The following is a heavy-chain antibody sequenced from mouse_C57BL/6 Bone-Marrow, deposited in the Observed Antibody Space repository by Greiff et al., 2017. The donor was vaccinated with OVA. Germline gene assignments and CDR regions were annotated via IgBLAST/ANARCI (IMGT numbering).Heavy chain of an antibody. Sequence: EVMLVESGGGLVQPGGSLKLSCAASGFTFSDYYMYWVRQTPEKRLEWVAYISNGGGSTYYPDTVKGRFTISRDNAKNTLYLQMSRLKSEDTAMYYCARHYYGFFDYWGQGTTLTVSS. CDR1: GFTFSDYY. J-gene: IGHJ2*01. D-gene: IGHD1-1*01. CDR3: ARHYYGFFDY. CDR2: ISNGGGST. V-gene: IGHV5-12*01.